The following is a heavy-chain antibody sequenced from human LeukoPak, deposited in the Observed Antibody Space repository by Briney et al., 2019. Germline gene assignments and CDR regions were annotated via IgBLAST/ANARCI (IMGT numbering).Heavy chain of an antibody. CDR3: TTDLLAAVGLVSFFDF. CDR2: IKRDGSEK. D-gene: IGHD6-13*01. CDR1: RFTFSSYW. V-gene: IGHV3-7*03. J-gene: IGHJ4*02. Sequence: PGGSLRLSCAASRFTFSSYWMTWVRQAPGKGLEWVANIKRDGSEKYYVDSVKGRFTISRDNAKDSLFLQMNSLRVEDTAVYYCTTDLLAAVGLVSFFDFWGQGALVTVSS.